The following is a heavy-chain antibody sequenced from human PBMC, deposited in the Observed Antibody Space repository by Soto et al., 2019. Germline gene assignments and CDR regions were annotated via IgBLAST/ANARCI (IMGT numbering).Heavy chain of an antibody. D-gene: IGHD1-26*01. CDR3: AHRQGSIVVNGDNWFDP. CDR2: IYWHDDN. Sequence: QITLKESGPTLVKPTQTLTLTCTFSVFSLSTTGVGVGWIRHPPVKDLEWLALIYWHDDNRYSPSLKSRLTNTKDTYKNQVVLTVTNMDPVDTATYYSAHRQGSIVVNGDNWFDPWGQGTLVTVSS. CDR1: VFSLSTTGVG. J-gene: IGHJ5*02. V-gene: IGHV2-5*01.